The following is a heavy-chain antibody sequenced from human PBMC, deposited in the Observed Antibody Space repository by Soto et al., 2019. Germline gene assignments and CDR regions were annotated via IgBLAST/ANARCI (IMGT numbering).Heavy chain of an antibody. CDR3: ARERRCGDFWPVCSYYYGMDV. CDR1: GFTFSSYA. J-gene: IGHJ6*01. V-gene: IGHV3-30-3*01. CDR2: ISYDGSNK. Sequence: GGSLRLSCAASGFTFSSYAMHWVRQAPGKGLEWVAVISYDGSNKYYADSVKGRFTISRDNSKNTLYLQMTSLRAEDTAVYYCARERRCGDFWPVCSYYYGMDVWGQGTTVTVSS. D-gene: IGHD3-3*01.